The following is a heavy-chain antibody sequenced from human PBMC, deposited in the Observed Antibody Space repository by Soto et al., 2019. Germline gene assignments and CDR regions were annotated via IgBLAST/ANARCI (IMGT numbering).Heavy chain of an antibody. V-gene: IGHV1-3*01. Sequence: KFQGRVTITRDTSASTAYMELSSLRSEDTAMYYCARDSEDIVVVVAGENAFDIWGQGTMVTVSS. J-gene: IGHJ3*02. CDR3: ARDSEDIVVVVAGENAFDI. D-gene: IGHD2-15*01.